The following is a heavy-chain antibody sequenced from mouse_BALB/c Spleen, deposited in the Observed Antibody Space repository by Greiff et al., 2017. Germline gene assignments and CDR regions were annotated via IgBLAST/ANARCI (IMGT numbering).Heavy chain of an antibody. CDR2: IDPYNGGT. CDR1: GYSFTGYN. CDR3: ARSIYYDSEDY. D-gene: IGHD2-4*01. V-gene: IGHV1S135*01. Sequence: VQLQQSGPELGKPGASVKISCKASGYSFTGYNMYWVKQSHRKSLEWIGYIDPYNGGTSYNQKSKGKATLTVDKSSSTAYMQLSSLTSEDSAVYYCARSIYYDSEDYWGQGTSVTVSS. J-gene: IGHJ4*01.